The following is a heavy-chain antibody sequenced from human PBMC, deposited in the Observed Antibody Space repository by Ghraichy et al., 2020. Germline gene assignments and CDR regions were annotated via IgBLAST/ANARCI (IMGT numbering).Heavy chain of an antibody. CDR3: AKGRVYYYYYYMDV. D-gene: IGHD6-13*01. Sequence: GESLNISCAASGFMFRSYWMHWVRQAPGKGLEWVAVISYDGSNKYYADSVKGRFTISRDNSKNTLYLQMNSLRAEDTAVYYCAKGRVYYYYYYMDVWGKGTTVTVSS. CDR1: GFMFRSYW. V-gene: IGHV3-30*18. J-gene: IGHJ6*03. CDR2: ISYDGSNK.